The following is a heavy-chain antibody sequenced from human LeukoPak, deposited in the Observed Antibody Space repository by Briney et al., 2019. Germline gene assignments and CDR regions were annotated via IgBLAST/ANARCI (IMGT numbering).Heavy chain of an antibody. CDR1: GYSISSGYY. CDR3: ARDLIRQDDAFDI. V-gene: IGHV4-38-2*02. D-gene: IGHD2-21*01. J-gene: IGHJ3*02. CDR2: IYHSGST. Sequence: SETLSLTCTVSGYSISSGYYWGWIRQPPGKGLEWIGSIYHSGSTYYNPSLKSRVTISVDTSKNQFSLKLSSVTAADTAVYYCARDLIRQDDAFDIWGQGTMVTVSS.